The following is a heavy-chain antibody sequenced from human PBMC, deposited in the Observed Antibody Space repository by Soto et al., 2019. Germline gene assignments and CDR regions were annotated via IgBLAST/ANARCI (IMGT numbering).Heavy chain of an antibody. CDR2: VLQSGST. V-gene: IGHV4-30-2*01. CDR3: ARDDYDGYYFTY. D-gene: IGHD4-17*01. CDR1: GGSISSGGYS. Sequence: SETLSLTCVVSGGSISSGGYSWNWIRQPPGKCLEWIGYVLQSGSTFYNPSLKSRVTMSVDRSKNQFSLKLSSVTAADTAVYYCARDDYDGYYFTYWGQGALVTVSS. J-gene: IGHJ4*02.